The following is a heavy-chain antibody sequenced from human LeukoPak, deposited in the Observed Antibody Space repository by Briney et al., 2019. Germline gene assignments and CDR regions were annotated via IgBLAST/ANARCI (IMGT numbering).Heavy chain of an antibody. J-gene: IGHJ4*02. Sequence: LSETLSLTCTVSGGSISSYYWSWIRQPPGKGLEWIGYIYYSGSTNYNPSLKSRVTISVDTSKNQFSLKLSSVTAADTAAYYCARVPGGWFGELLFDYWGQGTLVTVSP. CDR3: ARVPGGWFGELLFDY. CDR2: IYYSGST. V-gene: IGHV4-59*01. CDR1: GGSISSYY. D-gene: IGHD3-10*01.